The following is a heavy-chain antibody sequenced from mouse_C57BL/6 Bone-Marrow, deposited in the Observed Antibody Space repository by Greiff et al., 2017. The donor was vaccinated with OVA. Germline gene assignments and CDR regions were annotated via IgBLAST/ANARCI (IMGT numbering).Heavy chain of an antibody. J-gene: IGHJ3*01. CDR2: IWRGGST. CDR3: AKTGYGSSYGFAY. D-gene: IGHD1-1*01. CDR1: GFSLTSNG. V-gene: IGHV2-5*01. Sequence: QVQLQQSGPGLVQPSQSLSITCTVSGFSLTSNGVHWVRQSPGKGLEWLGVIWRGGSTDYNAAFMSRLSITKDNSKSQVFFKMNSLQADDTAIYYCAKTGYGSSYGFAYWGQGTLVTVSA.